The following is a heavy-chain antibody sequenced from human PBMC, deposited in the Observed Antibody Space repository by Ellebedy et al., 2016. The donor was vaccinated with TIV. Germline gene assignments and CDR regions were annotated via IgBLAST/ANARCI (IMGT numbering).Heavy chain of an antibody. Sequence: GESLKISCATSGLSFSDHFMDWVRQAPGKGLEWVGRIGDNANSHFTQYAASVKGRFTISRDDSKNSLSLQMNSLNTEDTALYYCARIGYFSSDFDFWGQGTLVTVSS. CDR2: IGDNANSHFT. CDR3: ARIGYFSSDFDF. J-gene: IGHJ4*02. D-gene: IGHD5-18*01. CDR1: GLSFSDHF. V-gene: IGHV3-72*01.